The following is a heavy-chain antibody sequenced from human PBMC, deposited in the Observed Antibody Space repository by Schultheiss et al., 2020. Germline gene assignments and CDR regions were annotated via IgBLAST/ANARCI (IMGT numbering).Heavy chain of an antibody. D-gene: IGHD3-10*01. V-gene: IGHV3-66*01. CDR3: ARDLMVRGVPIDY. CDR2: IYSGGST. CDR1: GFTVSSNY. J-gene: IGHJ4*02. Sequence: GGSLRLSCAASGFTVSSNYMSWVRQAPGKGQEWVSVIYSGGSTYYADSVKGRFTISRDNSKNTLYLQMNSLRAEDTAVYYCARDLMVRGVPIDYWGQGTLVTVSS.